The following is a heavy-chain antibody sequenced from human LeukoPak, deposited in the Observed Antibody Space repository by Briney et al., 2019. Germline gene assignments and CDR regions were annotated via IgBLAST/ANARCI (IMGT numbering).Heavy chain of an antibody. J-gene: IGHJ4*02. V-gene: IGHV3-7*04. Sequence: GGSLRLSCAASGFTFSSYWMSWVRQAPGKGLEWVATIKQDGSAKYYVDSVRGRFTISRDNAKNSLYLQMNSLRDEDTAVCYCARAVISAESNWGGGTLVTVSS. CDR3: ARAVISAESN. D-gene: IGHD2-2*01. CDR2: IKQDGSAK. CDR1: GFTFSSYW.